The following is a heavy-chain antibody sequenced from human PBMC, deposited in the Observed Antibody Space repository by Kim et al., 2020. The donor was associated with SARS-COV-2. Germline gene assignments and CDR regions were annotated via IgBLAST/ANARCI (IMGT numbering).Heavy chain of an antibody. CDR1: GGSFSGYY. V-gene: IGHV4-34*01. CDR3: ARGYDAFDI. Sequence: SETLSLTCAVYGGSFSGYYWSWIRQPPGKGLEWIGEINHSGSTNYNPSLKSRVTISVDTSKNQFSLKLSSVTAADTAVYYCARGYDAFDIWCQGTMVTVS. J-gene: IGHJ3*02. CDR2: INHSGST.